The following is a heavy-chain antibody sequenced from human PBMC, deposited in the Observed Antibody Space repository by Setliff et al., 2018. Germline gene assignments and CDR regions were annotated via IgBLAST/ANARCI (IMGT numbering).Heavy chain of an antibody. CDR1: NFSLTSGFF. Sequence: SETLSLTCTVSNFSLTSGFFWAWVRQPPGKGLEWIATVYHRGSTDYKPSLKSRATISVDTSKNQFTLKVISVTAADTAVYYCARLSCSSNSCPFDYWVQGTLVTVSS. CDR3: ARLSCSSNSCPFDY. J-gene: IGHJ4*02. D-gene: IGHD2-2*01. CDR2: VYHRGST. V-gene: IGHV4-38-2*02.